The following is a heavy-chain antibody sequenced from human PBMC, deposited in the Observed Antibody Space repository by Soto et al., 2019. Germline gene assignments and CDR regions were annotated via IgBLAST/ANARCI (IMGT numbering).Heavy chain of an antibody. CDR3: ASGYLAYCGGDCSYPFDY. CDR1: GYTFTSYA. CDR2: INAGNGNT. V-gene: IGHV1-3*01. J-gene: IGHJ4*02. D-gene: IGHD2-21*02. Sequence: ASVKVSCKASGYTFTSYAMHWVRQAPGQRLEWMGWINAGNGNTKYSQKFQGRVTITRDTSASTAYMELSSLRSEDTAVYYCASGYLAYCGGDCSYPFDYWGKGTLVPVSS.